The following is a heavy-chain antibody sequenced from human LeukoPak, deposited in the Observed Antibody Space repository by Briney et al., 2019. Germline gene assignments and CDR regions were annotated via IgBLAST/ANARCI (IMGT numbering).Heavy chain of an antibody. CDR1: GGSFSGYY. V-gene: IGHV4-34*01. J-gene: IGHJ4*02. Sequence: PSETLSLTCAVYGGSFSGYYWSWIRQPPGKRLEWIGEINHSGSTNYNPSLKSRVTISVDTSKNQFSLKLSSVTAADTAVYYCASSPSYSSSWYYDYWGQGTLVTVSS. D-gene: IGHD6-13*01. CDR2: INHSGST. CDR3: ASSPSYSSSWYYDY.